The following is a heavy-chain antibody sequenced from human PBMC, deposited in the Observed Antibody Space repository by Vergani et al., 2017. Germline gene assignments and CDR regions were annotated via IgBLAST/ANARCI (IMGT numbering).Heavy chain of an antibody. D-gene: IGHD5-24*01. CDR1: GFKFSDYY. CDR3: ARGGWRWLFDY. CDR2: ISSSGSTI. J-gene: IGHJ4*02. Sequence: EQMGEDGGVLVHHGGSLRLSCAASGFKFSDYYMSLRRQAPGKGLEWVSYISSSGSTIYYAEEVKGRFTISRDNAKNSLYLQMNSLRAEDTAVYYCARGGWRWLFDYWGQGTLVTVSS. V-gene: IGHV3-11*01.